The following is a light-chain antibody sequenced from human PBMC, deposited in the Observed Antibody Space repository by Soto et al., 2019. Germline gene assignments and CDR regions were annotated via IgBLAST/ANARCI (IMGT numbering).Light chain of an antibody. Sequence: DIPMTQSPSSLSASVGDRVTITCRASQGISNYLAWYQQKAGKVPKLLIYAASTLQSGVPSRFSASGSGTDFTLTISSLQPEDVASYYCQQYNSASFTFGPGTKVDLK. V-gene: IGKV1-27*01. CDR1: QGISNY. J-gene: IGKJ3*01. CDR3: QQYNSASFT. CDR2: AAS.